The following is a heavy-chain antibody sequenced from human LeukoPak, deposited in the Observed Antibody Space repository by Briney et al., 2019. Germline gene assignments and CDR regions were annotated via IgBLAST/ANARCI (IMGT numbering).Heavy chain of an antibody. Sequence: GGSLRLSCEASGFTFSPYWMYWVRQAPGKGLVWVSRINSDGSSTSYADSVKGRFTISRDNAKNTLYLQMNSLRAEDTAVYYCAELGITMIGGVWGKGTTVTISS. D-gene: IGHD3-10*02. V-gene: IGHV3-74*01. CDR2: INSDGSST. J-gene: IGHJ6*04. CDR1: GFTFSPYW. CDR3: AELGITMIGGV.